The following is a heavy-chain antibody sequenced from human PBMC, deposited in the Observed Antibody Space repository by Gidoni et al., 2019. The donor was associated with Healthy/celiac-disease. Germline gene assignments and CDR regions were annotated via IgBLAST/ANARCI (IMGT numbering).Heavy chain of an antibody. D-gene: IGHD3-22*01. J-gene: IGHJ4*02. CDR1: GGTFSSYT. Sequence: QVQLVQSGAEVKKPGSSVKVSCKASGGTFSSYTISWVRQAPGQGLEWMGRIIPILGIANYAQKFQGRVTITADKSTSTAYMELSSLRSEDTAVYYCARSYYYDSSGYYYLTLPDYWGQGTLVTVSS. CDR2: IIPILGIA. CDR3: ARSYYYDSSGYYYLTLPDY. V-gene: IGHV1-69*02.